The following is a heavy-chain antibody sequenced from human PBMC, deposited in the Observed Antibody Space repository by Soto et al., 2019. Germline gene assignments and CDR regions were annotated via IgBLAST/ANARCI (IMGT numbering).Heavy chain of an antibody. CDR2: INQDGSEI. CDR1: GFTFSNLW. CDR3: TKGGHVDD. D-gene: IGHD3-16*01. V-gene: IGHV3-7*01. Sequence: ESGGGLVQPGGSLRLSCAASGFTFSNLWMTWVRQAPGKGLEWVANINQDGSEIHYVASVEGRFTISRDNAKNSLYLQMNSLRAEDTAVYYCTKGGHVDDWGQGTLVTVAS. J-gene: IGHJ4*02.